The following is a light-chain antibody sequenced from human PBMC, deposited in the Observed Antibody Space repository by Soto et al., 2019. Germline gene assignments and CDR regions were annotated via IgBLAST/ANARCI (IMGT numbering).Light chain of an antibody. V-gene: IGLV2-14*01. CDR2: EVS. CDR1: SSDVSGYNY. CDR3: FSYTSSTSYV. J-gene: IGLJ1*01. Sequence: QCALTQPASVSGSRGQSITISCPGTSSDVSGYNYVSWNQLRPCKAPKLMIYEVSNRPSGISNRFSASKSGNTASLSISGLQAEDEADYYCFSYTSSTSYVFGTGTKVTVL.